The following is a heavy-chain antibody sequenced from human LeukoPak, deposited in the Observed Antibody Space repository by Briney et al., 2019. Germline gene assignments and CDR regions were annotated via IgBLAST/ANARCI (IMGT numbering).Heavy chain of an antibody. D-gene: IGHD3-22*01. V-gene: IGHV3-33*01. J-gene: IGHJ4*02. CDR1: GFTLSSYG. Sequence: GRSLRLSCAASGFTLSSYGMHWVRQAPGKGLEWVAVIWYDGSNKYYADSVKGRFTISRDNSKNTLYLQMNSLRAEDTAVYYCARAAYDSTGYLTLWGQGALVAVSS. CDR2: IWYDGSNK. CDR3: ARAAYDSTGYLTL.